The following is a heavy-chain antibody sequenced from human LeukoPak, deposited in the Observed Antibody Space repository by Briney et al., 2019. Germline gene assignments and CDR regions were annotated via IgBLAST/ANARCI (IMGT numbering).Heavy chain of an antibody. J-gene: IGHJ4*02. V-gene: IGHV3-21*01. CDR1: GFTFSSYS. CDR2: ISSSSSYI. CDR3: ARDPDYGNCFLDQ. D-gene: IGHD4-17*01. Sequence: GGSLRLSCAASGFTFSSYSMNWVRQAPGKGLEWVSSISSSSSYIYYADSVKGRFTISRDNSKNTLYLQMNSLRVQDTAIYYCARDPDYGNCFLDQWGQGTLVTVSS.